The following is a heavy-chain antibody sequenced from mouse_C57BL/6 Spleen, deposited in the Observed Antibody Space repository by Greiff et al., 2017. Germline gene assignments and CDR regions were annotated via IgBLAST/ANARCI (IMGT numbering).Heavy chain of an antibody. J-gene: IGHJ4*01. D-gene: IGHD4-1*01. CDR2: IRSKSNNYAT. V-gene: IGHV10-1*01. CDR1: GFSFNTYA. CDR3: VRHPNHAMDD. Sequence: EVHLVESGGGLVQPKGSLKLSCAASGFSFNTYAMNWVRQAPGKGLEWVARIRSKSNNYATYYADTVKDRVTISRDDSESMLYLHMNNLKTEDTARYYCVRHPNHAMDDWGQGTSVTVSS.